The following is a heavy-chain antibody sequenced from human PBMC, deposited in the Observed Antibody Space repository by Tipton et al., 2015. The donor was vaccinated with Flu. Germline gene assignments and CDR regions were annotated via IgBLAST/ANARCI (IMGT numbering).Heavy chain of an antibody. J-gene: IGHJ6*02. D-gene: IGHD6-13*01. CDR2: IYYSGST. Sequence: TLSLTCTVSGGSISSYYWSWIRQPPGKGLEWIGYIYYSGSTNYNPSLKGRVTISVDTSKNQFSLKLGSVTAADTAVYYCARDSAAHYGMDVWGQGTTVTVSS. V-gene: IGHV4-59*08. CDR1: GGSISSYY. CDR3: ARDSAAHYGMDV.